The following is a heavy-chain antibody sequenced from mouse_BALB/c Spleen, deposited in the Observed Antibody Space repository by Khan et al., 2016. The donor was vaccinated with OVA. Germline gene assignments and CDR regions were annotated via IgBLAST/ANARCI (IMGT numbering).Heavy chain of an antibody. CDR2: INPNTGEP. J-gene: IGHJ4*01. CDR1: GYTFTDYG. CDR3: ARDDYYGIAYRNLDHYAVDY. D-gene: IGHD1-1*01. Sequence: QIQLVQSGPELKKPGETVKISCKASGYTFTDYGMNWVKQAPGKGLKWMGWINPNTGEPTYAEEFKGRFAFSLETSARTAYLQINNLKNEDTATYFWARDDYYGIAYRNLDHYAVDYWGQGTAVTVSS. V-gene: IGHV9-3*02.